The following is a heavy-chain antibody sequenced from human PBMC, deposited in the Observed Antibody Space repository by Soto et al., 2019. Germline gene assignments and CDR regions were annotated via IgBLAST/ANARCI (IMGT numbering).Heavy chain of an antibody. Sequence: QVQLVQSGAEVKKPGSSVKVSCKASGGTFSSYAISWVRQAPGQGLEWMGGIIPIFGTANYAQKFQGRVTITADESTSTAYMELSSRRSEDTAVYYCARGYDSSGYSPYYFDYWGQGTLVTVSS. CDR1: GGTFSSYA. D-gene: IGHD3-22*01. CDR3: ARGYDSSGYSPYYFDY. V-gene: IGHV1-69*12. CDR2: IIPIFGTA. J-gene: IGHJ4*02.